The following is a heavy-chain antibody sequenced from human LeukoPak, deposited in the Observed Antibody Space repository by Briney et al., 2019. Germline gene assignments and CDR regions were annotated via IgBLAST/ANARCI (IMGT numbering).Heavy chain of an antibody. Sequence: ASVKVSCKASGYTFTGYYMHWVRQAPGQGLEWMGWINPNSGGTNYAQKFQGRVTMTRDTSISTAYMELSRLRSDDTAVYYRARGVRIDYSAFDIWGQGTMVTVSS. J-gene: IGHJ3*02. D-gene: IGHD2-15*01. CDR3: ARGVRIDYSAFDI. CDR1: GYTFTGYY. V-gene: IGHV1-2*02. CDR2: INPNSGGT.